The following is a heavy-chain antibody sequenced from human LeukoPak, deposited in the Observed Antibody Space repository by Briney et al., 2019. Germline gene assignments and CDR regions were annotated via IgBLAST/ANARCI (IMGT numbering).Heavy chain of an antibody. CDR3: AKSGSDWNYIAPDSRD. CDR1: GFTFSSYA. J-gene: IGHJ4*02. CDR2: ISGSGGST. V-gene: IGHV3-23*01. Sequence: QSGGSLRLSCAASGFTFSSYAMSWVRQAPGKGLEWVSAISGSGGSTYYADSVKGRFTISRDNSKNSLYLHMNSLRAGDTAVYYCAKSGSDWNYIAPDSRDWGQGTLVTVSS. D-gene: IGHD1-7*01.